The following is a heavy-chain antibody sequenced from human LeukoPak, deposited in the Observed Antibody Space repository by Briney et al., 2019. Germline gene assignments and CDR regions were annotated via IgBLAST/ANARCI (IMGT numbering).Heavy chain of an antibody. Sequence: SETLSLTCAVYGDSFSAYYWSWIRQPAGKGLEWIGRIYTSGSTNYNPSLKSRVTISVDTSKNRFSLKLSSVTAADTAVYYCARASSSWYYDAFDIWGQGTMVTVSS. D-gene: IGHD6-13*01. V-gene: IGHV4-59*10. CDR1: GDSFSAYY. CDR3: ARASSSWYYDAFDI. J-gene: IGHJ3*02. CDR2: IYTSGST.